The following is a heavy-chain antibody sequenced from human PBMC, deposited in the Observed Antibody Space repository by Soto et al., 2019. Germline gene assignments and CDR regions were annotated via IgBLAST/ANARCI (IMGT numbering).Heavy chain of an antibody. CDR1: GFSFSDYA. CDR2: ISESGGST. Sequence: PGGSLRLSCAVSGFSFSDYAMSWVRQAPGKGLEWVSVISESGGSTHYAGSVRGRFTVSRDNSKNSLSLRMNSLRDEDTAVYFCAKRSPYSSGWYSPIFDYWGQGALVTVS. D-gene: IGHD6-13*01. J-gene: IGHJ4*02. V-gene: IGHV3-23*01. CDR3: AKRSPYSSGWYSPIFDY.